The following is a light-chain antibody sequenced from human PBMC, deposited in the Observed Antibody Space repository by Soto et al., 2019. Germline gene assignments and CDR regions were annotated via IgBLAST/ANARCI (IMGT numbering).Light chain of an antibody. J-gene: IGKJ2*01. Sequence: DIVMTQSPATLSLSPGERATISCRASQSVSSYLAWYQQKPGQAPRLLIYDASNRATGIPARFSGSGSGTDFALTISSLELEAVDVYYCHQHSNWPPRYTFGQGTKLEIK. V-gene: IGKV3-11*01. CDR1: QSVSSY. CDR3: HQHSNWPPRYT. CDR2: DAS.